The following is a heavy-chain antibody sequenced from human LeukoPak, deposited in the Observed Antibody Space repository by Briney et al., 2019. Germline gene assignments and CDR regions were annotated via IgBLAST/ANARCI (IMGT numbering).Heavy chain of an antibody. V-gene: IGHV4-34*01. CDR2: ISYTGTT. CDR3: AREGPHGSGIYYNPLDY. Sequence: NPSETLSLTCAVYGGSFSAYSWGWIRQPPGKGLEWIGSISYTGTTYYNPSLKSRVTISLDTSKNQFSLKLISVTAADTALYYCAREGPHGSGIYYNPLDYWGQGALVIVSS. D-gene: IGHD3-10*01. CDR1: GGSFSAYS. J-gene: IGHJ4*02.